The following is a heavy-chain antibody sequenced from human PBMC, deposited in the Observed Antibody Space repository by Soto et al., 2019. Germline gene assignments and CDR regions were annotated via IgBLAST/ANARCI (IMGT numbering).Heavy chain of an antibody. J-gene: IGHJ5*02. CDR1: GGSISSYY. D-gene: IGHD1-1*01. Sequence: SETLSLTCTVSGGSISSYYWSWIRQPPGKGLEWIGYIYYSGSTNYNPSLKIRVTISVDTSKNQFSLKLSSVTAADTAVYYCASQTAERRGWFDPWGQGTLVTVSS. CDR2: IYYSGST. V-gene: IGHV4-59*01. CDR3: ASQTAERRGWFDP.